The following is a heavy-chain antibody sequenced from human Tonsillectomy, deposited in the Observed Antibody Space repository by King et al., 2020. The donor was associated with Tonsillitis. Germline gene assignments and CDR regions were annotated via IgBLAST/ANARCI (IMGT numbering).Heavy chain of an antibody. V-gene: IGHV3-23*04. CDR1: GFTFSSHA. CDR3: AKQWAEAFDI. Sequence: VQLVESGGGQVQPGGSLRLPCAASGFTFSSHAMSWVRQAPGKGLQWVSEISGSGDSTYYAASVRGRFTISRDNSKNTVYLQMNSLRAEDTAVYYCAKQWAEAFDIWGQGTMVTVSS. J-gene: IGHJ3*02. D-gene: IGHD1-26*01. CDR2: ISGSGDST.